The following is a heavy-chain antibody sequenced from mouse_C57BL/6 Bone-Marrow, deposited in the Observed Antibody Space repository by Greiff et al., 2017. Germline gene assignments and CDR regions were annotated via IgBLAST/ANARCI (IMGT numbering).Heavy chain of an antibody. Sequence: VQLQQPGAELVKPGASVKLSCKASGYTFTSYWMHWVKQRPGQGLEWIGMIHPNSGSTNYNEKFKSKATLTVDKSSSTAYMQLSSLTSEDSAVDYCARGNYDYPNAMDYWGQGTSVTVSS. CDR3: ARGNYDYPNAMDY. CDR2: IHPNSGST. V-gene: IGHV1-64*01. D-gene: IGHD2-4*01. J-gene: IGHJ4*01. CDR1: GYTFTSYW.